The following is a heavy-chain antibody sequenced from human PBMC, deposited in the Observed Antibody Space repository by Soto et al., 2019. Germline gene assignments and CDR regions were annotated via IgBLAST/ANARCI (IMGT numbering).Heavy chain of an antibody. D-gene: IGHD3-22*01. V-gene: IGHV1-69*13. CDR1: GGTFSSYA. J-gene: IGHJ4*02. CDR3: ARKVPPYYYDSSGYYFDY. CDR2: IIPIFGTA. Sequence: ASVKVSCKASGGTFSSYAISWVRQAPGQGLEWMGGIIPIFGTANYAQKFQGRVTITADESTSTAYMELSSLRSEDTAVYYCARKVPPYYYDSSGYYFDYWGQGTLVTVSS.